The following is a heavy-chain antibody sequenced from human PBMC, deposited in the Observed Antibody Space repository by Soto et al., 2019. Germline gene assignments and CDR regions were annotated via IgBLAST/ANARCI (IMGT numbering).Heavy chain of an antibody. V-gene: IGHV3-23*01. CDR3: PKGGHQTGSWYEGY. Sequence: EVQLLESGGALVQPGGSLRLSCAASGFTFSSYAMSWVRQAPGKGLEWVSSISGSGDSTHNADSVKGRFTISRDNAKNTPYLQLNSLTADDTDVYYCPKGGHQTGSWYEGYWGQGTLVTVSS. CDR2: ISGSGDST. CDR1: GFTFSSYA. J-gene: IGHJ4*02. D-gene: IGHD6-13*01.